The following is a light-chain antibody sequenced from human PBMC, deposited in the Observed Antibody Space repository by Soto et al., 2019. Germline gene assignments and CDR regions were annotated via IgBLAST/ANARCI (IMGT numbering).Light chain of an antibody. CDR3: AAWDDTLNGVL. V-gene: IGLV1-44*01. Sequence: QSVLTQPPSASETPGQRVTISCSGSNSNIGSNAVNWYQQLPGTAPKLLIYRNNQRPSGVPDRFSGSKSGTSASLAISGLQSEDEADYYCAAWDDTLNGVLFGGGTKLTVL. CDR1: NSNIGSNA. CDR2: RNN. J-gene: IGLJ2*01.